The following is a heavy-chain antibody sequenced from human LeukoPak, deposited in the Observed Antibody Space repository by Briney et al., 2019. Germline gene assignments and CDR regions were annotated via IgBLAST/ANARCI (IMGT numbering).Heavy chain of an antibody. J-gene: IGHJ4*02. CDR3: ASQYSSSWYSEDY. CDR1: GYIFTNYD. CDR2: ISAYNGNT. Sequence: ASVKVSCKTSGYIFTNYDINWVRQATGQGLEWMGWISAYNGNTNYAQKLQGRVTMTTDTSTSTAYMELRSLRSDDTAVYYCASQYSSSWYSEDYWGQGTLVTVSS. V-gene: IGHV1-18*01. D-gene: IGHD6-13*01.